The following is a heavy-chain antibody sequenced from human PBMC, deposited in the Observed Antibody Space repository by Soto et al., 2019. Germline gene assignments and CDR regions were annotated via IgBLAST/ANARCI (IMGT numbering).Heavy chain of an antibody. D-gene: IGHD2-2*01. Sequence: PSETLSLTCTVSGGSISNYYWSWIRQPPGKGLEWIGYISYSGSTNYNPSLKSRVTMSVDTSKIQFSLKLSSVTAADTAVYYCARAHRRYCSSTSCYYFDYWGQGTLVTV. CDR2: ISYSGST. CDR3: ARAHRRYCSSTSCYYFDY. CDR1: GGSISNYY. V-gene: IGHV4-59*01. J-gene: IGHJ4*02.